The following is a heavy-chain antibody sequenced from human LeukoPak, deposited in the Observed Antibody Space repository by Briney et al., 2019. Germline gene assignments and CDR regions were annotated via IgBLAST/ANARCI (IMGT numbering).Heavy chain of an antibody. D-gene: IGHD1-1*01. V-gene: IGHV3-48*03. CDR1: GFTFSSYE. Sequence: PGGSLRLSCAASGFTFSSYEMNWVRKAPGKGLEWVSYISSSGSTIYYADSVKGRFTISRDNAKNSLYLQMNSLRAEDTALYHCARVLRLERPYYYYYMDVWGKGTTVTISS. CDR2: ISSSGSTI. J-gene: IGHJ6*03. CDR3: ARVLRLERPYYYYYMDV.